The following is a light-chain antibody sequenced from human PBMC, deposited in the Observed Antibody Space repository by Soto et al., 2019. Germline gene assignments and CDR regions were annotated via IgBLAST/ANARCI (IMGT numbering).Light chain of an antibody. CDR3: SSYTSSSPHV. J-gene: IGLJ1*01. Sequence: QSALTQPASVSGSPGQSITISCTGTSSDVGGYNLVSWYQQHPGKAPKVLIYDVSNRPSGVSNRFSGSKSGNTASLTISGLQVEDEADYYCSSYTSSSPHVFGTGTKLTVL. V-gene: IGLV2-14*01. CDR2: DVS. CDR1: SSDVGGYNL.